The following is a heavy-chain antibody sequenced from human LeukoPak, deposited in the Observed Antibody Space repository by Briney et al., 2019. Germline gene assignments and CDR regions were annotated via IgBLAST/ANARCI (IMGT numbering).Heavy chain of an antibody. D-gene: IGHD6-13*01. CDR1: GYIFTGYY. J-gene: IGHJ5*02. CDR3: ARDSSSWYYWFDP. Sequence: ASVKVSCKASGYIFTGYYMHWVRQAPGQGLEWMGWINPNSGGTNYAQKFQGRVTMTRDTSISTAYMELSRLRSDDTAVYYCARDSSSWYYWFDPWGQGTLVTVSS. CDR2: INPNSGGT. V-gene: IGHV1-2*02.